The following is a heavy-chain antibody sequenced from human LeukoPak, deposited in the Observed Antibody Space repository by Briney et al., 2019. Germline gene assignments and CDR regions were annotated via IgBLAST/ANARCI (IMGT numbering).Heavy chain of an antibody. J-gene: IGHJ3*02. D-gene: IGHD4-23*01. CDR1: GGSISSGDYY. CDR2: IYYSGST. Sequence: SETLSLTCTVSGGSISSGDYYWSWLRQPPGTGLEWIGYIYYSGSTYYNPSLKSRVTISVDTSKNQFSLKLSSVTAADTAVYYCARFHGGNSEDAFDIWGQGTMVTVSS. V-gene: IGHV4-30-4*01. CDR3: ARFHGGNSEDAFDI.